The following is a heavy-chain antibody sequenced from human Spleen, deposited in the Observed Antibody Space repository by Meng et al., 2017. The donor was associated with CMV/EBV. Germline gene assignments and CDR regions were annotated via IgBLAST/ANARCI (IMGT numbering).Heavy chain of an antibody. D-gene: IGHD6-6*01. CDR2: INSNNGGT. Sequence: ASVKVSCKASGYTFTGYYMHWVRQAPGQGLEWMGWINSNNGGTNYARKFQGRVTMTRDTSISTAYMELTRLTSDDTAVYYCARETDEQLVNWFDPWGQGTLVTVSS. CDR3: ARETDEQLVNWFDP. J-gene: IGHJ5*02. CDR1: GYTFTGYY. V-gene: IGHV1-2*02.